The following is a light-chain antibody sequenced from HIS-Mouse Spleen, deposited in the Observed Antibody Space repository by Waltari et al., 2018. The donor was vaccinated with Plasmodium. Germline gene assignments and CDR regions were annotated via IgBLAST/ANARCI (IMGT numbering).Light chain of an antibody. CDR3: YSTDSSGNHRV. Sequence: SYELTQPPSVSVSPGQTARITCSGDALPKKYAYWYQQKSGQAPVLVIYEDSKRPSGIPERFSGSSSGTVDTVTISGAQVEDEADYYCYSTDSSGNHRVFGGGTKLTVL. CDR1: ALPKKY. CDR2: EDS. J-gene: IGLJ3*02. V-gene: IGLV3-10*01.